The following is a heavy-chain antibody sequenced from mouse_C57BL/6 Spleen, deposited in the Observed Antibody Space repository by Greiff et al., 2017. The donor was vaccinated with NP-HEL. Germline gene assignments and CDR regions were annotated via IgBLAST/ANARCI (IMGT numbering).Heavy chain of an antibody. CDR1: GYTFTTYP. CDR3: AREWHYGSSSFAY. V-gene: IGHV1-47*01. J-gene: IGHJ3*01. CDR2: FHPYNDDT. D-gene: IGHD1-1*01. Sequence: VKLQQSGAELVKPGASVKMSCKASGYTFTTYPIEWMKQNHGKSLEWIGNFHPYNDDTKYNEKFKGKATLTVEKSSSTVYLELSRLTSDDSAVYYCAREWHYGSSSFAYWGQGTLVTVSA.